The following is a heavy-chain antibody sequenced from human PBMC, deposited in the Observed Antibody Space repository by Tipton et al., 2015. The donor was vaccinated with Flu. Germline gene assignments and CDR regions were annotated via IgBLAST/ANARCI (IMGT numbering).Heavy chain of an antibody. Sequence: GSLRLSCVVSGFTFSPYNTNWVRQAPGKGLEWVSYISSISSTVYYADSVKGRFTISRDTAKNSVYLQMNSLRAEDTAVYYCAPTQYNWNVGGDYWGQGTLVTVSS. V-gene: IGHV3-48*04. D-gene: IGHD1-1*01. J-gene: IGHJ4*02. CDR1: GFTFSPYN. CDR3: APTQYNWNVGGDY. CDR2: ISSISSTV.